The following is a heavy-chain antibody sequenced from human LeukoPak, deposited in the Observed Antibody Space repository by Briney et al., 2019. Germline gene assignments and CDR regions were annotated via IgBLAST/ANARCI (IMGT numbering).Heavy chain of an antibody. CDR1: GFTFSSYS. Sequence: GGSLRLSCAASGFTFSSYSMNWVRQAPGKGLGWVSSISSSSSYIYYADSVKGRFTISRDNAKNSLYLQMNSLRAEDTAVYYCARVGYSYGYYYYYYMDVWGKGTTVTVSS. D-gene: IGHD5-18*01. CDR3: ARVGYSYGYYYYYYMDV. J-gene: IGHJ6*03. V-gene: IGHV3-21*01. CDR2: ISSSSSYI.